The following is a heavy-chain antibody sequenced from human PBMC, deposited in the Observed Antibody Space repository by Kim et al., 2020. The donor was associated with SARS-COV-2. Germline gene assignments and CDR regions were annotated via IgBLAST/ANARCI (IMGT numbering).Heavy chain of an antibody. Sequence: GGSLRLSCAASGFTFSSYAMNWVRQAPGKGLEWVAVITYDRSNEYYADSVKGRFTISRDNSKNTLYLQMNSLRAEDTAVYYCASSYCGNYYDGMDVWGPG. CDR2: ITYDRSNE. CDR1: GFTFSSYA. CDR3: ASSYCGNYYDGMDV. D-gene: IGHD2-15*01. V-gene: IGHV3-30*04. J-gene: IGHJ6*02.